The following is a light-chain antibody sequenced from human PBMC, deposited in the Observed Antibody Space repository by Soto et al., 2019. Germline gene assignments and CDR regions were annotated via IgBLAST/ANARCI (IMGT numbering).Light chain of an antibody. CDR1: QSVSSSL. CDR3: HQYGSSRLS. CDR2: DVS. V-gene: IGKV3-20*01. Sequence: EIVLTQSPGTLSLSPGEGATLSCRASQSVSSSLLAWFQQKPGQAPRLLIHDVSSRATGIPDRFSGSGSGTDFPLSISSLAPEDFAGYYCHQYGSSRLSFGQGSKLAIK. J-gene: IGKJ2*03.